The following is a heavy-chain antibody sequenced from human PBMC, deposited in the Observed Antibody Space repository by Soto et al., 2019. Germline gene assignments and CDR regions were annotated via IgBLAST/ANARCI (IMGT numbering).Heavy chain of an antibody. CDR3: ARSRRGSGSSNCDY. CDR1: GYTFTSYG. Sequence: QVPLVQSGAEVKKPGASVKVSCKASGYTFTSYGTSWVRQAPGQGLEWMGWISAYNGNTNYAQKLQGRVTMTTDTSTSTAYMEMRSLRSDDTAVYSCARSRRGSGSSNCDYWGQGTLVTVSS. D-gene: IGHD3-10*01. V-gene: IGHV1-18*01. J-gene: IGHJ4*02. CDR2: ISAYNGNT.